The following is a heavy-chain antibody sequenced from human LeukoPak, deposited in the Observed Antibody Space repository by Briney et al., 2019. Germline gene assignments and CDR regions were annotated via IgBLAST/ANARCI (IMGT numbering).Heavy chain of an antibody. CDR2: IHHSGGT. V-gene: IGHV4-34*01. CDR3: ARATASGSGRAYDR. CDR1: GESMIGHY. Sequence: SETLSLTCAVYGESMIGHYWTWIRQPPGKRLEWIGEIHHSGGTNSNPSLKNRVTMSIDMSKNQFSLKLNSVAAADTAVYFCARATASGSGRAYDRWAQGNLVPVSS. D-gene: IGHD3-10*01. J-gene: IGHJ5*02.